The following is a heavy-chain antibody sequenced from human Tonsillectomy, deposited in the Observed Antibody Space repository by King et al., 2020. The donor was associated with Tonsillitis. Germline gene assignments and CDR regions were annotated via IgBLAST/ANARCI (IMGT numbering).Heavy chain of an antibody. V-gene: IGHV3-7*01. J-gene: IGHJ3*02. CDR3: ARDSSPALSGSWYDAFDI. CDR1: GFTFSTYW. Sequence: VQLVESGGGLVQPGGSLRLSCAASGFTFSTYWLTWVRQAPGKGLEWVANINRDGSETYYVDSVKGRFTVSRDNAKNSLYLQMNSLIAEDTAIYYCARDSSPALSGSWYDAFDIWGKGTMVTVSS. CDR2: INRDGSET. D-gene: IGHD2-15*01.